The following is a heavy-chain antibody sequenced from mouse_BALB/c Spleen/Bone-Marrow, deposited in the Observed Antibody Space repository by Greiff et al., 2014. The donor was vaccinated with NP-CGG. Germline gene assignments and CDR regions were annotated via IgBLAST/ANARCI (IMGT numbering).Heavy chain of an antibody. Sequence: EVQLQQSGPGLVKPGASMKISCKASGYSFTDYTMNWVRQSHGKNLEWIGLINPYNGGSTYNQKFKGTATFTVDTSSSTAYMELLSLTSDDSAVYYCARDGYGRYFDVWGAGTTVTVSS. D-gene: IGHD2-2*01. CDR3: ARDGYGRYFDV. J-gene: IGHJ1*01. CDR1: GYSFTDYT. V-gene: IGHV1-18*01. CDR2: INPYNGGS.